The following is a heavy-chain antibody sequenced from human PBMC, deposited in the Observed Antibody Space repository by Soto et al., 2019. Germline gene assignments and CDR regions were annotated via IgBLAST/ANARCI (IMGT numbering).Heavy chain of an antibody. CDR3: AAGAYSYYGMDV. V-gene: IGHV1-46*01. CDR2: INPSGGST. D-gene: IGHD6-13*01. Sequence: GASVKVSCKASGYTFTSYYMHCVRQAPGQGLEWMGIINPSGGSTSYAQKFQGRVTMTRDTSTSTVYMELSSLRSEDTAVYYCAAGAYSYYGMDVWGQGTTVTVSS. CDR1: GYTFTSYY. J-gene: IGHJ6*02.